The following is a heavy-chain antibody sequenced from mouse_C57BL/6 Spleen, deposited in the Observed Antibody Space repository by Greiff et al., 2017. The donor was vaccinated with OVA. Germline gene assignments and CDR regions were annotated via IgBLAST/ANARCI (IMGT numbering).Heavy chain of an antibody. CDR1: GFTFSSYA. CDR3: TRGDTTVVPFAY. CDR2: ISSGGDYI. D-gene: IGHD1-1*01. Sequence: EVKLMESGEGLVKPGGSLKLSCAASGFTFSSYAMSWVRQTPEKRLEWVAYISSGGDYIYYADTVKGRFTISRDNARNTLYLQMSSLKSEDTAMYYSTRGDTTVVPFAYWGQGTLVTVSA. V-gene: IGHV5-9-1*02. J-gene: IGHJ3*01.